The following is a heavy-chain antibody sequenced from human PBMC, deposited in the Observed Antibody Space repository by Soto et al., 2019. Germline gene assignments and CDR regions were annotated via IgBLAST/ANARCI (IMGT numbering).Heavy chain of an antibody. J-gene: IGHJ6*02. CDR1: GYTFTIYG. Sequence: ASVKVSCKASGYTFTIYGISWVLQAPGEGLEWMGWISAYNGNTNYAQKLQGRVTMTTDTSTSTAYMELRSLRSDDTAVYYCARDDVDFWSGYYPYYYYYGMDVWGQGTTVTVSS. CDR3: ARDDVDFWSGYYPYYYYYGMDV. D-gene: IGHD3-3*01. V-gene: IGHV1-18*01. CDR2: ISAYNGNT.